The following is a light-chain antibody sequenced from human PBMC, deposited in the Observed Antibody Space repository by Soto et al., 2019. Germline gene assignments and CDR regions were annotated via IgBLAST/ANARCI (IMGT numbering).Light chain of an antibody. J-gene: IGKJ2*01. CDR3: QQYNTYSPMNT. CDR1: QSISSW. Sequence: DIQMTQSPPTLSASVGDRVTITCRASQSISSWLAWYQQKPGKAPKLLIYKASTLESGVPSRFSGSGSGTEFTLTISSLQPDDFATYYCQQYNTYSPMNTFGQGTKLEIK. CDR2: KAS. V-gene: IGKV1-5*03.